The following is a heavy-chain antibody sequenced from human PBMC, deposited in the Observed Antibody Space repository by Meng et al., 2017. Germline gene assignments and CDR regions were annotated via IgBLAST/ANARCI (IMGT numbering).Heavy chain of an antibody. V-gene: IGHV1-3*01. D-gene: IGHD3-3*01. Sequence: HVQLVQSGAEVKEPLGASVNMSCKASAYTFNNYAMHWVRQAPGQRLEWMGWINAGNGDTKFSQKFQGRVSISRDTSASTAYMELRSLRFEDTAVYYCATTLNYDFWSGFYYWGQGTLVTVSS. J-gene: IGHJ4*02. CDR3: ATTLNYDFWSGFYY. CDR1: AYTFNNYA. CDR2: INAGNGDT.